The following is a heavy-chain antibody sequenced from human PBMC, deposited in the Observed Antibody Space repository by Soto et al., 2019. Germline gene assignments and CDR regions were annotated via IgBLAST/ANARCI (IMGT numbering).Heavy chain of an antibody. CDR3: ARVPDR. V-gene: IGHV4-30-2*01. CDR2: IYHSGST. Sequence: SETLSLTCAVSGGSISSGGYSWSWIRQPPGKGLEWIGYIYHSGSTYYNPSLKSRVTISVDRSKNQFSLKLSSVTAADTAVYYCARVPDRWGQGALGTVS. J-gene: IGHJ5*02. CDR1: GGSISSGGYS. D-gene: IGHD2-2*01.